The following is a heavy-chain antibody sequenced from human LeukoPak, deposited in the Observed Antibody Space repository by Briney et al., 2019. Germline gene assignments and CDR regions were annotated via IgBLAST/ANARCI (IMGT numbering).Heavy chain of an antibody. CDR1: GGSISSSNW. CDR3: ARDHSMVRGVNWFDP. D-gene: IGHD3-10*01. CDR2: MYHSGST. V-gene: IGHV4-4*02. J-gene: IGHJ5*02. Sequence: SETLSLTCAVSGGSISSSNWWSWVRQPPGKGLEWIGEMYHSGSTNYNPSLKSRVTISVDKSKNQFSLKLSSVTAADTAVYYCARDHSMVRGVNWFDPWGQGTLVTVSS.